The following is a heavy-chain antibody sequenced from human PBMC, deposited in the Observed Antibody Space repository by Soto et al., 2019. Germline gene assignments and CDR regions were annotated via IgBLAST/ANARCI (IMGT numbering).Heavy chain of an antibody. CDR2: ISSSSSDI. Sequence: EVQLVESGGGLVKPGGSLRLSCAASGFTFSTYSMFWVRQAPGKGLEWVSSISSSSSDIYHADSVKGRFTVSRDNASKSLYQQMSSLRAEDTAVYHCARGKLSTNFMDVWGKGTTVTVSS. J-gene: IGHJ6*03. D-gene: IGHD2-2*01. CDR3: ARGKLSTNFMDV. V-gene: IGHV3-21*01. CDR1: GFTFSTYS.